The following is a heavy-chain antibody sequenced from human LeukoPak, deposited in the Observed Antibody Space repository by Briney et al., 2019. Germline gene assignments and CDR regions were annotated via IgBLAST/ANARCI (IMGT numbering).Heavy chain of an antibody. J-gene: IGHJ3*02. CDR1: GFTFSSCA. V-gene: IGHV3-23*01. D-gene: IGHD3-22*01. CDR2: ISLSGGRT. Sequence: PGGSLKLSCAASGFTFSSCAMSWVRQAPGKGLEWVSAISLSGGRTYYADSVQGRFTISRDNAKNTLYLQMSSLRAEDTAVYYCAKDLFAESSGLAVVDIWGQGTMVTVSA. CDR3: AKDLFAESSGLAVVDI.